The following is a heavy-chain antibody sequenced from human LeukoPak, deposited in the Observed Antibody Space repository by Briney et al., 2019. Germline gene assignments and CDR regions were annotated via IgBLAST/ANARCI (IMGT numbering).Heavy chain of an antibody. Sequence: GGSLRLSCAASGFTFSSYAMSWVRQTPGKGLEWVSAISGSGGSTYYADSVKGRFTISRDNAKNSLYLQMNSLRAEDTAVYYCARIVQLERQAPYTFDYWGQGTLVTVS. D-gene: IGHD1-1*01. J-gene: IGHJ4*02. CDR3: ARIVQLERQAPYTFDY. CDR2: ISGSGGST. V-gene: IGHV3-23*01. CDR1: GFTFSSYA.